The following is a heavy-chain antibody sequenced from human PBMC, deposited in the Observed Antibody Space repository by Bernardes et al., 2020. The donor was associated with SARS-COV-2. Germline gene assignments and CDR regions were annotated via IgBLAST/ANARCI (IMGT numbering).Heavy chain of an antibody. D-gene: IGHD2-21*01. Sequence: GYLRLSCAASGFTVTKNYMSWVRQAPGPGLEWVSHIYDGGRPYYAHSVKGRFAISRDKSKDTINLQVNNLRAEDTGVYYCAVRISGCVHWGKGTLLTVSS. CDR1: GFTVTKNY. V-gene: IGHV3-66*01. J-gene: IGHJ4*02. CDR2: IYDGGRP. CDR3: AVRISGCVH.